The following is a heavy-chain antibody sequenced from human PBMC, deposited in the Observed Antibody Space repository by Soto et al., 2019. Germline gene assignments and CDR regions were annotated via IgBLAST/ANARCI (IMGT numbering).Heavy chain of an antibody. Sequence: SETLYLTCTVSGGSMSSYYWSWIRQPPGKGLEWIGYIYYRGSTNYNPSLKSRVTMSVDTPKNQFSLKLSSVTAADAAVYYCARRGYGPGFPYYYGMDVWGQGTTVTVSS. V-gene: IGHV4-59*01. CDR1: GGSMSSYY. J-gene: IGHJ6*02. D-gene: IGHD3-10*01. CDR2: IYYRGST. CDR3: ARRGYGPGFPYYYGMDV.